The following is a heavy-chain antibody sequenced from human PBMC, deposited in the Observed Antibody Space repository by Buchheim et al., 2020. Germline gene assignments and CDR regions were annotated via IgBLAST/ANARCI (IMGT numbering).Heavy chain of an antibody. V-gene: IGHV1-46*01. D-gene: IGHD3-22*01. CDR1: GYTFSSYY. Sequence: QVQLVQSGAEVKKPGASVEVSCKASGYTFSSYYVHWVRQAPGQGLEWMGLIHPNKGITNYAQKYQGRATMTGDTSKSTVYMELSSLSSEDTAVYFCARESYYESGGGDTKAPDYWGQGTL. J-gene: IGHJ4*02. CDR2: IHPNKGIT. CDR3: ARESYYESGGGDTKAPDY.